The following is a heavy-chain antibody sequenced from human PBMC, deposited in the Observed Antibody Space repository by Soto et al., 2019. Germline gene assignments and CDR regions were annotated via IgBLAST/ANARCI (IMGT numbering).Heavy chain of an antibody. CDR2: ISGSGGST. Sequence: EVQLLESGGGLVQPGGSLRLSCAASGFTFSSYAMSWVRQAPGKGLEWVSAISGSGGSTYYADSVKGRFTISRDNSKNTLYLQMNSLRAEDTAVYYCAKDNLSGWYSLSAFDIWGQGTMVTVSS. CDR1: GFTFSSYA. J-gene: IGHJ3*02. CDR3: AKDNLSGWYSLSAFDI. V-gene: IGHV3-23*01. D-gene: IGHD6-19*01.